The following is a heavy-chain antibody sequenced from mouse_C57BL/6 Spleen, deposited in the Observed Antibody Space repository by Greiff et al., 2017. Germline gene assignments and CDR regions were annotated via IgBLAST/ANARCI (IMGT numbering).Heavy chain of an antibody. CDR3: TTWVTTVVAYYFDY. CDR2: IDPENGDT. V-gene: IGHV14-4*01. Sequence: VQLKQSGAELVRPGASVKLSCTASGFNIKDDYMNWVKQRPEQGLEWIGWIDPENGDTEYASKVQGKATITADTSSNTAYLQLSSLTSEDTAFYYCTTWVTTVVAYYFDYWGQGTTLTVSS. D-gene: IGHD1-1*01. CDR1: GFNIKDDY. J-gene: IGHJ2*01.